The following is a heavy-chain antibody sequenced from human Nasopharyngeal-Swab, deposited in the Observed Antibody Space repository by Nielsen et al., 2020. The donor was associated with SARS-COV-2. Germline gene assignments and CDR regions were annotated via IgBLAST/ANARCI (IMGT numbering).Heavy chain of an antibody. CDR3: ARDGFGESPYYYYYGMDV. J-gene: IGHJ6*02. CDR1: GFTFSNYS. CDR2: ISSSTSYI. V-gene: IGHV3-21*01. Sequence: GESLKISCAASGFTFSNYSMNWVRQAPGKGLEWVSSISSSTSYIYYADPAKGRFTISRDNAKNSLYLQMNSLRAEDTAVYYCARDGFGESPYYYYYGMDVWGQGTTVTVSS. D-gene: IGHD3-10*01.